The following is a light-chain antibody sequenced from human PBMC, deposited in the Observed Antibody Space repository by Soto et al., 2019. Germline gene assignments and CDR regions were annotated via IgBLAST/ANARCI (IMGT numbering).Light chain of an antibody. CDR2: AAS. J-gene: IGKJ2*01. CDR1: QDISKY. CDR3: QQTYTTRVYT. Sequence: DIQMTQSPSSLSASVGDRVTITCQASQDISKYLNWYQHRPGEAPKVLIYAASTLATGAPSRFSGTGVGTDFTLTISSLQLEDFATYYCQQTYTTRVYTFGQGTKLEFK. V-gene: IGKV1-39*01.